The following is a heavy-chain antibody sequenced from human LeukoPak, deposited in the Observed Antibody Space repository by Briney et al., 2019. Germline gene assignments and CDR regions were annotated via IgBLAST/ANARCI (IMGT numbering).Heavy chain of an antibody. CDR3: ARSAARRLYYYYLDV. J-gene: IGHJ6*03. Sequence: SVKVSCKASGGTFSSYAISWVRQAPGQRLEWMGGIIPIFGTANYAQKFQGRVTITADESTSTAYMELSSLRSEDTAVYYCARSAARRLYYYYLDVWGKGTTVTVSS. D-gene: IGHD2-2*01. V-gene: IGHV1-69*13. CDR1: GGTFSSYA. CDR2: IIPIFGTA.